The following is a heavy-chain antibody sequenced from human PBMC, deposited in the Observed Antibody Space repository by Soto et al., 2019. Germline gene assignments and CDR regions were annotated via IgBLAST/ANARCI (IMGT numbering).Heavy chain of an antibody. J-gene: IGHJ5*02. CDR3: ARGFRWNYNPGWFDP. D-gene: IGHD1-7*01. CDR2: IYYSGST. Sequence: SETLSLTCTVSGGSISSYYWSWIRQPPGKGLEWIGYIYYSGSTNYNPSLKSRVTISVDTSKNQFSLKLSSVTAADTAVYYCARGFRWNYNPGWFDPWGQGTLVTVSS. V-gene: IGHV4-59*01. CDR1: GGSISSYY.